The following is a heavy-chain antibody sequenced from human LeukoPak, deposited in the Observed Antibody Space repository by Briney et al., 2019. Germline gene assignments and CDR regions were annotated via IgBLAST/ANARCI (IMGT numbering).Heavy chain of an antibody. V-gene: IGHV1-24*01. D-gene: IGHD2-21*01. CDR3: ARDKYCGGDCYYGMDV. Sequence: ASVKVSCKVSGYTLTELSMHWVRQAPGKGLEWMGGFDPEDGETIYAQKFQGRVTMTEDTSTDTAYMELSSLRSEDTAVYYCARDKYCGGDCYYGMDVWGQGTTVTVSS. J-gene: IGHJ6*02. CDR1: GYTLTELS. CDR2: FDPEDGET.